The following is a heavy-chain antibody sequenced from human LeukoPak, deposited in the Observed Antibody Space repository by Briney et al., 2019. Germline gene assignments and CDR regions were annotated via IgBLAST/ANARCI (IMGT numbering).Heavy chain of an antibody. CDR3: ARSYSGSYNDASDI. D-gene: IGHD1-26*01. V-gene: IGHV3-66*01. J-gene: IGHJ3*02. CDR1: GFTVSSNY. CDR2: IYSGGST. Sequence: GGSLRLSCAASGFTVSSNYMSWVRQAPGKGLEWVSVIYSGGSTYYADSVKGRFTISRDNSKNTLYLQMNSLRAEDTAVYYCARSYSGSYNDASDIWGQGTMVTVSS.